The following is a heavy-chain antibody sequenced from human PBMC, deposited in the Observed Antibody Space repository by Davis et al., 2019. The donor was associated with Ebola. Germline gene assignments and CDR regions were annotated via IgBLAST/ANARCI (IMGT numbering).Heavy chain of an antibody. CDR2: IKPDGSDI. Sequence: GESLKISCAAPGFTFSAFWMTWVRQAPGKGPEWVGKIKPDGSDIYYVDSVKGRFTISRDNAKNSLFLQMNSLRVDDTAIYYCAKDSGWQMSPWGQGTLVTVSS. V-gene: IGHV3-7*04. CDR1: GFTFSAFW. J-gene: IGHJ5*02. D-gene: IGHD6-19*01. CDR3: AKDSGWQMSP.